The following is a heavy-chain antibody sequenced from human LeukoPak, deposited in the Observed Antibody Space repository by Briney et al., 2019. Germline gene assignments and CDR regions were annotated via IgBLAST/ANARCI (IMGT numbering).Heavy chain of an antibody. CDR2: ISYDGSNK. J-gene: IGHJ4*02. V-gene: IGHV3-30*18. CDR3: AKDSTEGYFDY. CDR1: GFTFSSYV. Sequence: GGSLRLSCAASGFTFSSYVMHWVRQAPGKGLEWVAVISYDGSNKYYADSVKGRFTISRDNSKNTLYLQMNSLRAEDTAVYYCAKDSTEGYFDYWGQGTLVTVSS.